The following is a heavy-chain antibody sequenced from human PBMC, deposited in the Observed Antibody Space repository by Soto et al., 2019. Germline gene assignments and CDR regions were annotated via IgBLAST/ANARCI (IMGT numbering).Heavy chain of an antibody. CDR1: GYTFTSYG. J-gene: IGHJ4*02. CDR3: ARGGTLWWGPAAAEIADYFDY. D-gene: IGHD2-21*01. V-gene: IGHV1-18*01. Sequence: QVQLVQSGAEVKKPRASVKVSCKASGYTFTSYGISWVRQAPGQGLEWMGWISAYNGNTNYAQKLQGRVTMTTDTSTSTDYMELRSLRSENTAVYYCARGGTLWWGPAAAEIADYFDYWGQGTLVTVSS. CDR2: ISAYNGNT.